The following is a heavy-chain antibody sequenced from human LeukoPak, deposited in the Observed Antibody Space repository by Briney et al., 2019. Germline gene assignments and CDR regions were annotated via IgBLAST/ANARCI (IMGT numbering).Heavy chain of an antibody. CDR1: GFTVSSNY. J-gene: IGHJ6*02. D-gene: IGHD2-2*01. CDR3: ARGYCSSTSCYAGGFGYYYYGMDV. V-gene: IGHV3-66*01. CDR2: IYSGGST. Sequence: GGSLRLSCAASGFTVSSNYMSWVRQAPGKGLEWVSVIYSGGSTYYADSVKGRFTISRDNSKNTLYLQMNSLRAEDTAVYYCARGYCSSTSCYAGGFGYYYYGMDVWGQGTTVTVSS.